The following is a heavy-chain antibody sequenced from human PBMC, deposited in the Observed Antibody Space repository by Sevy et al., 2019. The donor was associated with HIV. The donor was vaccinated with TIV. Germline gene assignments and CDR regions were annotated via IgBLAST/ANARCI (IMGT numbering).Heavy chain of an antibody. CDR2: IKSRIDGETT. Sequence: GGSLRLSCAASGFTFTQAWMSWVRQAPGKGLEWVGRIKSRIDGETTDNAAPVRGRFTISRDDSEKILYLQMNSLRTEDTAVYYCKTDSAMEYYYGMDVCGQGTTVTVSS. V-gene: IGHV3-15*01. CDR1: GFTFTQAW. J-gene: IGHJ6*02. D-gene: IGHD5-18*01. CDR3: KTDSAMEYYYGMDV.